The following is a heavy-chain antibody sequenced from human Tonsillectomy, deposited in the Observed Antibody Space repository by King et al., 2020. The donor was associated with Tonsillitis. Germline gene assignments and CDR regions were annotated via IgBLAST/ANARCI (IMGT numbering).Heavy chain of an antibody. CDR3: ASRDYRVMAATGTGVFDY. J-gene: IGHJ4*02. D-gene: IGHD6-13*01. V-gene: IGHV4-39*01. CDR1: GGSISSSNYY. Sequence: LQLQESGPGLVKPSETLSLTCTVSGGSISSSNYYWGWVRQPPGKGLEWNGSIYYSGATYYNPSLKNRVTISVDTSKNQFSLKLSSVTAADMAVYYCASRDYRVMAATGTGVFDYWGQGTLVTVSS. CDR2: IYYSGAT.